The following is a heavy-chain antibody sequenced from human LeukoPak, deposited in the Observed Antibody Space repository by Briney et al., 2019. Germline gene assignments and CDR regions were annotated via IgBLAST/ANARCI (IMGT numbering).Heavy chain of an antibody. D-gene: IGHD5-24*01. CDR3: ARGGRDGYTLNPFDY. CDR1: GYTFISYG. Sequence: GASVKVSCKASGYTFISYGISWVRQAPGQGLEWMGWISAYNAKTNYAQKLQGRITMTTDTSTSTAYMELRSLRSDDTAVYYCARGGRDGYTLNPFDYWGQGTLVTISS. CDR2: ISAYNAKT. J-gene: IGHJ4*02. V-gene: IGHV1-18*01.